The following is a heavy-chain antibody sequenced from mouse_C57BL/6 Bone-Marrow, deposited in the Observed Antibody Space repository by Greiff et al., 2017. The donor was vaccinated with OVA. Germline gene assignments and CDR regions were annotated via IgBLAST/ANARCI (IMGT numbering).Heavy chain of an antibody. CDR3: TTGYSDYFDY. J-gene: IGHJ2*01. CDR1: GFNIKDDY. V-gene: IGHV14-4*01. Sequence: EVQLQQSGAELVRPGASVKLSCTASGFNIKDDYMHWVKQRPEQGLEWIGWIDPENGDTEYASKFQGKATITAETSSNTAYLQLSSLTSEDTAVYYCTTGYSDYFDYWGQGTTLTVSS. CDR2: IDPENGDT. D-gene: IGHD2-12*01.